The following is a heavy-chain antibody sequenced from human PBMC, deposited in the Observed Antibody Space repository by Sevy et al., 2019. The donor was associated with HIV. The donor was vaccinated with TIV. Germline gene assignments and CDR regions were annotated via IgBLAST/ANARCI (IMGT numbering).Heavy chain of an antibody. Sequence: GGSLRLSCAASGFTFSNYYMNWVRQGPRKGLVWVARLNGDGSDINYADSVRGRFTISRDNTKNTLYLQMSSLRGEDTAVYYCFVRIRDSSEIDYWGQGTLVTVSS. CDR1: GFTFSNYY. D-gene: IGHD6-6*01. J-gene: IGHJ4*02. V-gene: IGHV3-74*01. CDR2: LNGDGSDI. CDR3: FVRIRDSSEIDY.